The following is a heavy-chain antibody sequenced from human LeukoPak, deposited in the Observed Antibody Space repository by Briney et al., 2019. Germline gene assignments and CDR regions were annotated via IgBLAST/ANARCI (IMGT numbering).Heavy chain of an antibody. J-gene: IGHJ4*02. CDR2: ISDSGGDS. CDR3: AKGGSYAPLDY. Sequence: GGSLRLSCTASGFTFSSSAMTWVRQAPGKGLEWVSAISDSGGDSIYPDSVKDRFTISRDNSKNTLYLQMNSLRAEGTALYYCAKGGSYAPLDYWGQGTLVTVSS. CDR1: GFTFSSSA. V-gene: IGHV3-23*01. D-gene: IGHD1-26*01.